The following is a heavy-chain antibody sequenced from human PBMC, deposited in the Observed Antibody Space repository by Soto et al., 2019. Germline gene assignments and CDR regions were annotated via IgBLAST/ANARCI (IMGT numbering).Heavy chain of an antibody. V-gene: IGHV1-69*01. CDR1: GGTFSDYG. CDR2: IIPIFGTA. J-gene: IGHJ5*02. D-gene: IGHD3-22*01. CDR3: ARGWDHYDSSGLRTWFDP. Sequence: QVQLVQSGAEVKKPGSSVKVSCKASGGTFSDYGIHWVRLAPGQGLEWMGGIIPIFGTANYAQKFQGRVTILADESTTTTYMELSSLRSEDSAVYYCARGWDHYDSSGLRTWFDPWGQGTLVTVSS.